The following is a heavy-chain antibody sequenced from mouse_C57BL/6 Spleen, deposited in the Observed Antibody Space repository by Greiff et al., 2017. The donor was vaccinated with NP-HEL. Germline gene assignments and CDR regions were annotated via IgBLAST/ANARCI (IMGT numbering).Heavy chain of an antibody. V-gene: IGHV1-61*01. J-gene: IGHJ3*01. CDR2: IYPSDSET. CDR3: ARRDSSGYWFAY. Sequence: VQLQQPGAELVRPGSSVKLSCKASGYTFTSYWMDWVKQRPGQGLEWIGNIYPSDSETHYNQKFKDKATLTVDKSSSTAYMQLSSLTSEDSAVYYCARRDSSGYWFAYWGQGTLVTVSA. CDR1: GYTFTSYW. D-gene: IGHD3-2*02.